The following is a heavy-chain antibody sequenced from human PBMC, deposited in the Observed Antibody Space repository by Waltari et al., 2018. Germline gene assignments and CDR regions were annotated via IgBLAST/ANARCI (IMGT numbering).Heavy chain of an antibody. D-gene: IGHD2-21*01. Sequence: QVQLVQSGAEVKKPGASVNISCKTSEYTFASSYIHWVRQAPGQGLEWMGISNPRGGSTIYAQKFQARVTMTRDTSTSTVYMELSSLRSEDTAVYYCALDTGALWMDVWGQGTTVTVSS. CDR3: ALDTGALWMDV. J-gene: IGHJ6*02. CDR2: SNPRGGST. V-gene: IGHV1-46*01. CDR1: EYTFASSY.